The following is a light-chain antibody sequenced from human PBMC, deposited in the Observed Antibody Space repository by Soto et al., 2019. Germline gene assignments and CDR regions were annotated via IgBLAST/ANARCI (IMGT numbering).Light chain of an antibody. CDR2: GGL. J-gene: IGKJ2*01. CDR1: QSVGNK. Sequence: VMTQSPATLSVSPGERGTLSCRASQSVGNKVAWYQQKPGQAPRLLIYGGLTSVIGTPARFRGSGSGTDFTLTISSLQSEDLAVYYCQQYNDWPYTFGQGTNLEIK. V-gene: IGKV3-15*01. CDR3: QQYNDWPYT.